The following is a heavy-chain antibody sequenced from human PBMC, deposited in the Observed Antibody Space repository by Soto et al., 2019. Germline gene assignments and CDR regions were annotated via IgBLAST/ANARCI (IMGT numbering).Heavy chain of an antibody. D-gene: IGHD3-16*01. CDR1: GYYFGLDW. Sequence: GESLKVSCKASGYYFGLDWIAWVRQIPGKGLEWMGRIAPNDGNTDYSPSFRGHVTISADTSISTAYLHWNNLEASDTAIYYCAKRISPSVGGAFTAFDVWGQGTVVTVSS. CDR3: AKRISPSVGGAFTAFDV. V-gene: IGHV5-10-1*01. J-gene: IGHJ3*01. CDR2: IAPNDGNT.